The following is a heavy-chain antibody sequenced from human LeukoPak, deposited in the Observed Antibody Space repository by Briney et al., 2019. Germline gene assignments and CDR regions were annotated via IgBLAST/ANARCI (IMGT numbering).Heavy chain of an antibody. J-gene: IGHJ4*02. D-gene: IGHD6-13*01. V-gene: IGHV4-34*01. CDR1: GGSFSGYY. Sequence: SETLSLTCAVYGGSFSGYYRSWIRQPPGKGLEWIGEINHSGSTNYNPSLKSRVTISVDTSKNQFSPKLSSVTAADTAVYYCARRSSRAADFDYWGQGTLVTVSS. CDR2: INHSGST. CDR3: ARRSSRAADFDY.